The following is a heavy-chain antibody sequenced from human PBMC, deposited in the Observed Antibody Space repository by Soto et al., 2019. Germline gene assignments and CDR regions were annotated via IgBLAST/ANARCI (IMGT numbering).Heavy chain of an antibody. CDR2: XXYXGXT. CDR1: GGTVGSGADY. V-gene: IGHV4-61*08. Sequence: SEPPSLPCIVSGGTVGSGADYRSWVRQHQGSALXWXGXXXYXGXTXYXXXXKSRVNISVDRSRNRFSLKLTSVTAADTAFYYCARHDYADRTFDLWGQGTNITVSS. CDR3: ARHDYADRTFDL. D-gene: IGHD5-12*01. J-gene: IGHJ3*01.